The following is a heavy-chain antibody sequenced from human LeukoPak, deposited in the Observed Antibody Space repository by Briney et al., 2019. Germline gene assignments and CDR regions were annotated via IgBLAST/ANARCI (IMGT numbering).Heavy chain of an antibody. V-gene: IGHV3-48*04. Sequence: GGSLRLSCAASGFTFSSYAMSWVRQAPGKGLEWVSYISSSSSTIYYADSVKGRFTISRDNAKNSLYLQMNSLRAEDTAVYYCARDRKSQYGSGSFDYWGQGTLVTVSS. CDR3: ARDRKSQYGSGSFDY. CDR1: GFTFSSYA. J-gene: IGHJ4*02. D-gene: IGHD3-10*01. CDR2: ISSSSSTI.